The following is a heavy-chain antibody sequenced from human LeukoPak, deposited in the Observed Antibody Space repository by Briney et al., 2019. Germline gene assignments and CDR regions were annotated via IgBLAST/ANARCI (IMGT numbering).Heavy chain of an antibody. Sequence: ASVKVSCKASGYTFTGYYMHWVRQATGQGLEWMGWINPNSGGTNYAQKFQGRVTMTRDTSISTAYMELSRLRSDDTAVYYCARTPQFNNWFDPWGQGTLVTVSS. J-gene: IGHJ5*02. CDR1: GYTFTGYY. V-gene: IGHV1-2*02. CDR3: ARTPQFNNWFDP. D-gene: IGHD1-1*01. CDR2: INPNSGGT.